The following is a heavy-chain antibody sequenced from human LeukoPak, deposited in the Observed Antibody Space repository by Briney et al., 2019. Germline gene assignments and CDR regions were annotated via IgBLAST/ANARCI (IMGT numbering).Heavy chain of an antibody. CDR1: GFTSSNYF. Sequence: GGSLTLSCAASGFTSSNYFLHWVRQAPGKGRDWVAVIRYNRSNEIYAATVKVRFTISRDNSKNTLSLQMNSLIAEDTAVYYCARDRKGLVRGVLCYWGQGTLVTVSS. J-gene: IGHJ4*02. CDR2: IRYNRSNE. D-gene: IGHD3-10*01. CDR3: ARDRKGLVRGVLCY. V-gene: IGHV3-33*01.